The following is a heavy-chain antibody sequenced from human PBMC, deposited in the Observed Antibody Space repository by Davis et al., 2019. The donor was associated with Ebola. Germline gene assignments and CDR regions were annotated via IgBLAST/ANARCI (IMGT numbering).Heavy chain of an antibody. CDR3: AKGFLPPGMAVAGTIGNFDR. V-gene: IGHV1-69*13. CDR1: GGRFSEYA. Sequence: AASVKVSCKASGGRFSEYAISWVRQAPGHGLEWMGGLIPILGTPHIAQKFQDRVTFFADESTRTVYMELSRLSSEDTALYYCAKGFLPPGMAVAGTIGNFDRWGQGTLVTVSS. J-gene: IGHJ4*02. D-gene: IGHD6-19*01. CDR2: LIPILGTP.